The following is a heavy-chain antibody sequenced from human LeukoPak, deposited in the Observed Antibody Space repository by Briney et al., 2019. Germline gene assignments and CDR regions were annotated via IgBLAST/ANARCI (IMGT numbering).Heavy chain of an antibody. CDR1: GGSISSGGYY. CDR2: IYTSGST. V-gene: IGHV4-61*09. J-gene: IGHJ4*02. Sequence: SQTLSLTCTASGGSISSGGYYWSWIRQPPGKGLEWIGYIYTSGSTNYNPSLKSRVTISVDTSKNQFSLKLSSVTAADTAVYYCARGYFRGHFDYWGQGTLVTVSS. CDR3: ARGYFRGHFDY. D-gene: IGHD2/OR15-2a*01.